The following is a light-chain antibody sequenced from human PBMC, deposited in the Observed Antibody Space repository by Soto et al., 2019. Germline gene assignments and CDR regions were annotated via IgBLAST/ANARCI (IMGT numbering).Light chain of an antibody. CDR3: MQSTQLPPT. V-gene: IGKV2D-29*02. Sequence: DVVMTQTPLSLSVAPGQPAPISCKSSQSLLHITGETFLFWYXQKQGQSQQXLIYEVSTRISGVPDRFSGSGSGTDLTIEISRVETDDVGIYDGMQSTQLPPTFGQGTRLEIK. J-gene: IGKJ5*01. CDR1: QSLLHITGETF. CDR2: EVS.